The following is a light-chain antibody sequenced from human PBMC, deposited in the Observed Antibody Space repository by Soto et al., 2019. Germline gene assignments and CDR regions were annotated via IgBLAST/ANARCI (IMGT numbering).Light chain of an antibody. CDR3: YQYVSWT. CDR1: QSVSSY. V-gene: IGKV3-11*01. J-gene: IGKJ1*01. CDR2: DAS. Sequence: EIVLTQSPATLSLSPGERATLSCRASQSVSSYLLWYQQKPGQAPRLLIYDASNRATGIPARFSGSGSETDFTLTISSLEPEDFAVYYCYQYVSWTFGQGTKVDI.